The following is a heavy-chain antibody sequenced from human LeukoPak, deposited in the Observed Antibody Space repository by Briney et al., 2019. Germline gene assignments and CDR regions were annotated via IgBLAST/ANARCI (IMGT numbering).Heavy chain of an antibody. Sequence: SETLSLTCAVYGGSLSGYYWSWIRQPPGKGLEWIGEINHSGSTNYNPSLKSRVTISVDTSKNQFSLKLSSVTAADTAVYYCARVYDSEYYFDYWGQGTLVTVSS. V-gene: IGHV4-34*01. CDR1: GGSLSGYY. D-gene: IGHD3-3*01. J-gene: IGHJ4*02. CDR2: INHSGST. CDR3: ARVYDSEYYFDY.